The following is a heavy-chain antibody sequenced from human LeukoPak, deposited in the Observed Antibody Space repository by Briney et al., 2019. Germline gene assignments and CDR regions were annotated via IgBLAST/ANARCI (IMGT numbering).Heavy chain of an antibody. CDR3: ASSGYSGSWGAYY. J-gene: IGHJ4*02. D-gene: IGHD1-26*01. Sequence: GGSLRLSCAASGVIVSSNYMNWVRQAPGKGLEWVSVIYSGGSTNYAESVKGRFTISRDNSKNTLYLQMNSLRAEDSAVYYCASSGYSGSWGAYYWGQGTLVTVSS. V-gene: IGHV3-53*01. CDR2: IYSGGST. CDR1: GVIVSSNY.